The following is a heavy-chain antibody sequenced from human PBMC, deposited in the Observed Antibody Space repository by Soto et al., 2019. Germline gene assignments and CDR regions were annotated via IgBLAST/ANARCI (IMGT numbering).Heavy chain of an antibody. J-gene: IGHJ3*02. V-gene: IGHV3-23*01. D-gene: IGHD3-3*01. CDR1: GLTFSSYA. Sequence: PGGSLRLSCAASGLTFSSYAMSWVRQAPGKGLEWVSGISGSGGSTYYADSVKGRFSISRDNSKNTIYLRTHSLRAEDTAIYFCAKLGDYDFWSATEINAFDIWGQGTMVTVSS. CDR3: AKLGDYDFWSATEINAFDI. CDR2: ISGSGGST.